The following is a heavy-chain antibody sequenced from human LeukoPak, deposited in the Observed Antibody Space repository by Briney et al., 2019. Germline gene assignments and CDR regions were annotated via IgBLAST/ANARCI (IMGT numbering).Heavy chain of an antibody. Sequence: ASVKVSCKASGYTFIGYYMHWVRQAPGQGLEWMGWINPNSGGTNYAQKFQGWVTMTRDTSISTAYMELSRLRSDDTAVYYCAREGSSWSSAFDYWGQGTLVTVSS. D-gene: IGHD6-13*01. CDR1: GYTFIGYY. CDR2: INPNSGGT. V-gene: IGHV1-2*04. CDR3: AREGSSWSSAFDY. J-gene: IGHJ4*02.